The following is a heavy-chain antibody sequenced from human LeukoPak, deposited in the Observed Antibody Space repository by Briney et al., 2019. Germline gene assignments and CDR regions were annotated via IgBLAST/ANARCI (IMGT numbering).Heavy chain of an antibody. Sequence: PSETLSLTCAVYGGSFSGYYWSWIRQLPGKGLEWIGEINHSGSTNYNPSLKSRVTISVDTSKNQFSLKLSSVTAADTAVYYCARHSAHYYGSGSQTERVRSYYFDYWGQGTLVTVSS. CDR3: ARHSAHYYGSGSQTERVRSYYFDY. J-gene: IGHJ4*02. CDR1: GGSFSGYY. D-gene: IGHD3-10*01. V-gene: IGHV4-34*01. CDR2: INHSGST.